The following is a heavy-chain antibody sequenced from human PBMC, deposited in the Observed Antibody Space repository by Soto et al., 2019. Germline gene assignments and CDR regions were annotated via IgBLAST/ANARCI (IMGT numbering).Heavy chain of an antibody. CDR2: ISASGGSI. V-gene: IGHV3-23*01. Sequence: GGSLRLSCAASGFTFSSYAMSWVRQAPGKGLEWVSDISASGGSIHYADSVKGRLTISRDNSKNTLYLQMNSLRAEDTAVYYCAKDQYFWSATTDYWGQGTLVTVSS. J-gene: IGHJ4*02. CDR1: GFTFSSYA. CDR3: AKDQYFWSATTDY. D-gene: IGHD3-3*01.